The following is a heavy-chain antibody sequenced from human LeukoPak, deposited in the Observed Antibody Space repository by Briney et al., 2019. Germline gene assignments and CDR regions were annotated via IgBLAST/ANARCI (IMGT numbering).Heavy chain of an antibody. CDR3: AKDGAVAPHGGFDY. CDR2: ISYDGSNK. CDR1: GFTFSSYG. Sequence: GGSLRLSCAASGFTFSSYGMHWVRQAPGKGLEWVAVISYDGSNKYYADSVKGRFTISRDNSKNTLYLQMNSLRAEDTAVYYGAKDGAVAPHGGFDYWGQGTLVTVSS. V-gene: IGHV3-30*18. J-gene: IGHJ4*02. D-gene: IGHD6-19*01.